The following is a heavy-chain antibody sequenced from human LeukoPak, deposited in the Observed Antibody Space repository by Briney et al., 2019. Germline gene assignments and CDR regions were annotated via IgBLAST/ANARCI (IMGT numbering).Heavy chain of an antibody. CDR1: VGSFSGYH. CDR3: ARDPTTVVNRPYYFDD. V-gene: IGHV4-34*01. Sequence: SDTLSLTCAVSVGSFSGYHWNWLRQAPGKGLEWIGEINDRGITNYNPSLKSRLTISIDTSKKQFSLKLRSVTAADTAVYYCARDPTTVVNRPYYFDDWGQGTLVAVSS. D-gene: IGHD4-23*01. J-gene: IGHJ4*02. CDR2: INDRGIT.